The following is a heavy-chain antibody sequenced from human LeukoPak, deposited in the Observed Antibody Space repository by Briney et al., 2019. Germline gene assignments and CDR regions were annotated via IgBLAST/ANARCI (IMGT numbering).Heavy chain of an antibody. D-gene: IGHD1-1*01. CDR2: ISSSGSTI. V-gene: IGHV3-48*03. Sequence: GGSLRLSCAASGFTFSSYEMNWVRQAPGKGLEWVSCISSSGSTIYYADSVKGRFTISRDNAKNSLYLQMNSLRAEDTAVYYCARPLHTTSKPARNDAFDIWGQGTMVTVSS. CDR1: GFTFSSYE. J-gene: IGHJ3*02. CDR3: ARPLHTTSKPARNDAFDI.